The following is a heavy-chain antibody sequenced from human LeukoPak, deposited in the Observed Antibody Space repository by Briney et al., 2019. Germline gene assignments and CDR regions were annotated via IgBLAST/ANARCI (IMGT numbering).Heavy chain of an antibody. J-gene: IGHJ4*02. V-gene: IGHV3-21*01. Sequence: GGSLRLSCAASGFTFSSYSMNWVRQAPGKGLEWVSSISSSSYIYYADSVKGRFTISRDNAKNSLYLQMNSLRAEDTAVYYCAKSGYSYGWSFDYWGQGTLVTVSS. CDR3: AKSGYSYGWSFDY. CDR2: ISSSSYI. D-gene: IGHD5-18*01. CDR1: GFTFSSYS.